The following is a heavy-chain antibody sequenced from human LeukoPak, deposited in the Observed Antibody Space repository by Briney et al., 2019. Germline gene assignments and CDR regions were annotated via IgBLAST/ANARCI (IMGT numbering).Heavy chain of an antibody. J-gene: IGHJ4*02. CDR1: GFTFSTYA. CDR2: ISSAGSST. V-gene: IGHV3-74*01. Sequence: GGSLRLSCAASGFTFSTYAMSWVRQAPGKGLVWVSGISSAGSSTHYADSVKDRFTISRDNAKTTLYLQMNSLRAEYTAVYYCATFTEREKHHYTANLWGQGTLVSVS. CDR3: ATFTEREKHHYTANL. D-gene: IGHD3-16*02.